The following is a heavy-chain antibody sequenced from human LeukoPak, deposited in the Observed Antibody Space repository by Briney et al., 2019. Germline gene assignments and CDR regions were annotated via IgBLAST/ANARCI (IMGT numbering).Heavy chain of an antibody. CDR1: GYSISSGYY. J-gene: IGHJ3*02. V-gene: IGHV4-38-2*01. CDR3: ARQPGDIVVVPAPEAFDI. Sequence: SETLSLTCAVSGYSISSGYYWGWIRQPPGKGLEWSGSIYHSGSTYYNPSLKSRVTISVDTSKNQFSLKLSSVTAADTAVYYCARQPGDIVVVPAPEAFDIWGQGTMVPVSS. D-gene: IGHD2-2*01. CDR2: IYHSGST.